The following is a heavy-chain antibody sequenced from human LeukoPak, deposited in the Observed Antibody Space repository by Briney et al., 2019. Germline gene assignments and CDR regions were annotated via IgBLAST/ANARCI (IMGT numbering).Heavy chain of an antibody. CDR3: ARDTVRTGTTRGLFDY. D-gene: IGHD1-7*01. CDR2: MNPNSGNT. J-gene: IGHJ4*02. V-gene: IGHV1-8*01. Sequence: GASVKVSCKASGYTFTSYDINWVRQATGQGLEWMGWMNPNSGNTGYAQKFQGRVTMTRNTSISTAYMELSSLRSEDTAVYYCARDTVRTGTTRGLFDYWGQGTLVTVSS. CDR1: GYTFTSYD.